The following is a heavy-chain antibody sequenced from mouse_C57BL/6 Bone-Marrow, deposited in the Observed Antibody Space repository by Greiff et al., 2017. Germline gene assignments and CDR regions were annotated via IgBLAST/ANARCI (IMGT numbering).Heavy chain of an antibody. CDR1: GYTFTGYW. D-gene: IGHD2-3*01. J-gene: IGHJ1*03. Sequence: ELQLQQSGPVLARPGASVKMSCKTSGYTFTGYWMHWVKQSPGQGLEWIGAIYPGNSDTSYNQKFKGKAKLTAVTSASTAYMELGSLTNEDSAVYCCTRSYYGYYHWYFDVWGTGTTGTVHS. V-gene: IGHV1-5*01. CDR3: TRSYYGYYHWYFDV. CDR2: IYPGNSDT.